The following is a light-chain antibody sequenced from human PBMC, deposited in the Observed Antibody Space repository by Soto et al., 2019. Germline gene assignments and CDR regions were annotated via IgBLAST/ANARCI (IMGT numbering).Light chain of an antibody. Sequence: EIVLTQSPATLSLSPGERATLSCRASQSIGLAIAWYQHKPGRAPRLLIFDASQRATGIPARFRGSGSGTDFTLSISSLEPEDFAVYYCQQRTDRPPWTFGQGTKVDIK. CDR3: QQRTDRPPWT. CDR1: QSIGLA. J-gene: IGKJ1*01. V-gene: IGKV3-11*01. CDR2: DAS.